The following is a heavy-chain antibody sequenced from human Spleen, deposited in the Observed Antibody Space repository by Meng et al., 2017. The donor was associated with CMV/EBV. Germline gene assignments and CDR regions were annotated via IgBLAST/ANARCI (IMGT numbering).Heavy chain of an antibody. J-gene: IGHJ6*02. V-gene: IGHV3-43*01. CDR2: ITWDGGNT. Sequence: GESLKISCAASGFIFDDYSMHWVRQATGKGLEWVSLITWDGGNTYYADSVKGRFTISRDNSKNSLYLQMNSLRTEDTALYYCAIDQGRYYDILTGYRPTYYYFGMDVWGQGTTVTVSS. CDR1: GFIFDDYS. CDR3: AIDQGRYYDILTGYRPTYYYFGMDV. D-gene: IGHD3-9*01.